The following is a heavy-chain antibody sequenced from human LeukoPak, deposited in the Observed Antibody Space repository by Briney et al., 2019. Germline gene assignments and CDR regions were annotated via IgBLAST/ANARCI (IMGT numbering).Heavy chain of an antibody. J-gene: IGHJ6*01. V-gene: IGHV3-23*01. CDR1: GFTVSGFA. Sequence: GRSLRPSCAPSGFTVSGFAMSSVRRTPGKWLGSVSVVSGCGYNRFYADSVHGGFTTSKDKSKNKLYLEMNSVRAEDTAIYYCAKMKGHPLPKFYMVVWGQGTTVTVSS. D-gene: IGHD2/OR15-2a*01. CDR3: AKMKGHPLPKFYMVV. CDR2: VSGCGYNR.